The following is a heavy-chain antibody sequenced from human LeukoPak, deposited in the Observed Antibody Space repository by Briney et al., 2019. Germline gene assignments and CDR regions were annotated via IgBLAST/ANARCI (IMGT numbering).Heavy chain of an antibody. V-gene: IGHV1-2*02. J-gene: IGHJ4*02. CDR1: VYTFTDYY. D-gene: IGHD3-22*01. CDR2: INPNSGGT. CDR3: AREYYESSAYNQEAIDY. Sequence: GASVKVSFKASVYTFTDYYMHWLRQAPGQGLEWLGWINPNSGGTNYAQKFQGRVTMTRDTSISTAYMELSRLRSDDTAVYYCAREYYESSAYNQEAIDYWGQGTLVTVSS.